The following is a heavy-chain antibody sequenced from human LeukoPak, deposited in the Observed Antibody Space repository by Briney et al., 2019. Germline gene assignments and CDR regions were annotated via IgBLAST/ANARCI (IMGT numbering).Heavy chain of an antibody. CDR3: AHHGSSGWYDAFDI. V-gene: IGHV3-66*01. D-gene: IGHD6-19*01. CDR1: GFTVSSNY. CDR2: IYSGGST. Sequence: GGSLRLCCAASGFTVSSNYMSWVRQAPGKGLEWVSVIYSGGSTYYADSVKGRFTISRDNSKNTLYLQMNSLRAEDTAVYYCAHHGSSGWYDAFDIWGQGTMVTVSS. J-gene: IGHJ3*02.